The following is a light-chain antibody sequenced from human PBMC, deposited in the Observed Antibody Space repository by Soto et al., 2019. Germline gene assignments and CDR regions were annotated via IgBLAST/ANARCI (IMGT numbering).Light chain of an antibody. CDR2: SAS. Sequence: DIEVTQSPSSLSASVGDRVTVTCQISQYISIRLNWYQQKPGKAPKLLIYSASTLQSGVPSRFSGSRSETDFTLTISSLQHEDFATYYCQQTYSTPLTFGGGIKVEIK. CDR1: QYISIR. CDR3: QQTYSTPLT. V-gene: IGKV1-39*01. J-gene: IGKJ4*01.